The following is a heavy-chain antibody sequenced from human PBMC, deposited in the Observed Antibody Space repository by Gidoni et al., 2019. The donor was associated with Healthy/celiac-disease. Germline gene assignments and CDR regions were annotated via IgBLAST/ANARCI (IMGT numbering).Heavy chain of an antibody. J-gene: IGHJ2*01. CDR1: GFTFGSYW. V-gene: IGHV3-7*01. CDR3: ARDLSATVVTHTPGWYFDL. D-gene: IGHD4-17*01. Sequence: EVQLVESVGGLVQPGGSLRLAFAASGFTFGSYWMRWVRQAPGKGLEWVDNIKQDGSEKYYVDSVKGRFTISRDNAKNSLYLQMNSLRAEDTAVYYCARDLSATVVTHTPGWYFDLWGRGTLVTVSS. CDR2: IKQDGSEK.